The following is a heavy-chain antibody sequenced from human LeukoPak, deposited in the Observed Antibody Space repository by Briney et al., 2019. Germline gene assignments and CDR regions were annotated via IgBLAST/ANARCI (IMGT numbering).Heavy chain of an antibody. CDR2: INPNSGGT. D-gene: IGHD4-17*01. CDR1: GYTFTGYY. Sequence: GASVKVSCKASGYTFTGYYMHWVRQAPGQGLEWMGWINPNSGGTNYAQKFQGRVTMTRDTSISTAYMELSRLRSDDTAVYYCARDMVGGYGDYIAIDYWGQGTLVTVSS. J-gene: IGHJ4*02. V-gene: IGHV1-2*02. CDR3: ARDMVGGYGDYIAIDY.